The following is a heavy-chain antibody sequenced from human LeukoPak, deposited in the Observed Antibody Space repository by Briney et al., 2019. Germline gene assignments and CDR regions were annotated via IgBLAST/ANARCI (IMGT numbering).Heavy chain of an antibody. Sequence: PGRSLRLSCAASGFTFGSYTMHWVRQAPGKGLEWVALILHDGSNSFYADSVKGRFTLSRENSKNTLYLQMNSLRPEDTALYYCATGGNSSTTGSFFPVDYWGQGTLVTVSS. D-gene: IGHD4-23*01. CDR3: ATGGNSSTTGSFFPVDY. J-gene: IGHJ4*02. CDR2: ILHDGSNS. CDR1: GFTFGSYT. V-gene: IGHV3-30*04.